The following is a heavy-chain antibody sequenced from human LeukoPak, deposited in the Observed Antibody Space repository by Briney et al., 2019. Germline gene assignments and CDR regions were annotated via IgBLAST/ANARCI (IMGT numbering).Heavy chain of an antibody. CDR1: GFTFSSYA. D-gene: IGHD6-6*01. V-gene: IGHV3-7*01. CDR2: IKQDGSEK. Sequence: GGSLRLSCAASGFTFSSYAMSWVRQASGKGLEWVANIKQDGSEKYYVDSVKGRFTISRDNAKNTLYLQMNSLRGEDTAVYYCARESYSTSSRSYDYWGQGSLVTVSS. J-gene: IGHJ4*02. CDR3: ARESYSTSSRSYDY.